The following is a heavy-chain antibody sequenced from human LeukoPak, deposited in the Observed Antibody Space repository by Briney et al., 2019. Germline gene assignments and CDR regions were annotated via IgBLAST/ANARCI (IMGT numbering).Heavy chain of an antibody. V-gene: IGHV1-2*02. CDR1: GYTFTGYY. J-gene: IGHJ6*02. Sequence: GASVKVSCKASGYTFTGYYMHWVRQAPGQGLEWMGWINPNSGGTNYAQKFQGRVTMTRDTSISTAYMELSRLRSDDTAVYYCARGVPTVAGRSYYYYGMDVWGQGTTVTVSS. D-gene: IGHD6-19*01. CDR2: INPNSGGT. CDR3: ARGVPTVAGRSYYYYGMDV.